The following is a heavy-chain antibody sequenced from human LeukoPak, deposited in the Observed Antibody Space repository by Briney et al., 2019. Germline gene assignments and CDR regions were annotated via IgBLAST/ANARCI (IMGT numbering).Heavy chain of an antibody. D-gene: IGHD4-17*01. CDR2: INPSGGST. V-gene: IGHV1-46*01. CDR3: ARDRHYGDYLYYFDY. CDR1: GYTFTSYY. Sequence: ASVKVSCKASGYTFTSYYTHWVRQAPGQGLEWMGIINPSGGSTSYAQKFQGRVTMTRDTSTSTVYMELSSLRSEDTAVYYCARDRHYGDYLYYFDYWGQGTLVTVSS. J-gene: IGHJ4*02.